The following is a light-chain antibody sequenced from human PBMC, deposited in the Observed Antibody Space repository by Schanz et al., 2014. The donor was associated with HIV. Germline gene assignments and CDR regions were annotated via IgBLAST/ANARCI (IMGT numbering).Light chain of an antibody. CDR3: QQYNDNSGT. V-gene: IGKV1-5*03. Sequence: DIQMTQSPSTLSASVGDRVSITCRASQAIGTWLAWYQQKPGRAPKLLISEASSLETGVPSRFSGSGSGTEFTLTIYSPQPDDFXTYYCQQYNDNSGTFGRGTKLEFK. CDR2: EAS. CDR1: QAIGTW. J-gene: IGKJ2*01.